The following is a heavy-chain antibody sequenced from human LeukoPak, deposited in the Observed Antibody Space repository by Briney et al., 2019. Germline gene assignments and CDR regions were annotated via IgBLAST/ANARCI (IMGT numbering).Heavy chain of an antibody. CDR3: ARMYYFDSSGYFP. Sequence: GESLRISCKGSGYTFTSYWITWVRKMPGKGLEWMGRIDPSDSYTNYSPAFQGHVTISADKSISTAYLQWSSLKASDTAMYYCARMYYFDSSGYFPWGQGTLVTVSS. CDR2: IDPSDSYT. J-gene: IGHJ5*02. D-gene: IGHD3-22*01. V-gene: IGHV5-10-1*01. CDR1: GYTFTSYW.